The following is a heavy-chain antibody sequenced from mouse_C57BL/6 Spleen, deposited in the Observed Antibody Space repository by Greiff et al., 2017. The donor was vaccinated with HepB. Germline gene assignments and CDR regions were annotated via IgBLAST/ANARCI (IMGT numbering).Heavy chain of an antibody. D-gene: IGHD2-13*01. CDR2: INPSSGYT. CDR1: GYTFTSYT. J-gene: IGHJ4*01. CDR3: ARGAVHYDDRYYAMDY. V-gene: IGHV1-4*01. Sequence: VQLQQSGAELARPGASVKMSCKASGYTFTSYTMHWVKQRPGQGLEWIGYINPSSGYTKYNQKFKDKATLTADKSSSTAYMQLSSLTSEDSAVYYCARGAVHYDDRYYAMDYWGQGTSVTVSS.